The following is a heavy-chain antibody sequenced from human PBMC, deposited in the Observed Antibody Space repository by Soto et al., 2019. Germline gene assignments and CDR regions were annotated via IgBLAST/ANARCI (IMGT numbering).Heavy chain of an antibody. CDR3: ARQAIYDVLTGYPQRDIAFDI. V-gene: IGHV4-59*08. D-gene: IGHD3-9*01. CDR2: ISYSGIT. CDR1: GGSISSYY. Sequence: PSETLSLTCTVSGGSISSYYWSWFRQPPGQGLEWIGYISYSGITKYNPSLKSRVTISVDTSKNQFSLKLGSVTGSDTAVYYCARQAIYDVLTGYPQRDIAFDIWGQGTMVPV. J-gene: IGHJ3*02.